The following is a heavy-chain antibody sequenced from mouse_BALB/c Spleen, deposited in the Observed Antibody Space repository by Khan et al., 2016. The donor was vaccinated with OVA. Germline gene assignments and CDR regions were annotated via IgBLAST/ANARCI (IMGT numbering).Heavy chain of an antibody. V-gene: IGHV3-2*02. CDR2: ISYSGST. J-gene: IGHJ2*01. Sequence: EVELVESGPGLVKPSQSLSLTCTVTGYSITSGYGWNWIRQFPGNKLEWMGYISYSGSTTYNPSLKSRISITRDTSKNQFFLQLNSVTTEDTATYYCARTARIKYWGQGTTLTVSS. CDR3: ARTARIKY. CDR1: GYSITSGYG. D-gene: IGHD1-2*01.